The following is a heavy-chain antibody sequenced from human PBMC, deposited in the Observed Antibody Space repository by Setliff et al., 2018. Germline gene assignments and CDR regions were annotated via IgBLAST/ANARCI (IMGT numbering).Heavy chain of an antibody. V-gene: IGHV5-51*01. J-gene: IGHJ4*02. CDR3: ARRTGFAVAGFDH. CDR2: VYPGDSET. D-gene: IGHD6-19*01. CDR1: GYSFPSYW. Sequence: PGESLKISCEASGYSFPSYWIGWVRQMPGKGLEWMGSVYPGDSETRYSPSFQGQVTISADKSINTAYPQWSNLKASDTAIYYCARRTGFAVAGFDHWGQGTLVTVS.